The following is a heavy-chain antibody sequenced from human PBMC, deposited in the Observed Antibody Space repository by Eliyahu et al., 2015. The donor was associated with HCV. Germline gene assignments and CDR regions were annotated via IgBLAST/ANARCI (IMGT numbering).Heavy chain of an antibody. CDR1: GGTFSSYA. J-gene: IGHJ3*02. Sequence: QVQLVQSGAEVKKPGSSVKVSCKASGGTFSSYAISWVRQAPGQGLEWMGGIIPIFGTANYAQKFQGRVTITADESTSTAYMELSSLRSEDTAVYYCARDRDSSGHDAFDIWSQGTMVTVSS. D-gene: IGHD6-19*01. CDR2: IIPIFGTA. V-gene: IGHV1-69*01. CDR3: ARDRDSSGHDAFDI.